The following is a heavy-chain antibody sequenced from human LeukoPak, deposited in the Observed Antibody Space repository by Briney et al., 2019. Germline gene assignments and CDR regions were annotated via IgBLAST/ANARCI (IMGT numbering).Heavy chain of an antibody. CDR1: GGSISSSSYY. CDR3: VGQYCSGGSCYPNYYYYYMDV. J-gene: IGHJ6*03. D-gene: IGHD2-15*01. Sequence: SETLSLTCTVSGGSISSSSYYWGWIRQPPGKGLEWIGSIYYSGSTYFNPSLKSRVTISVDTSKNQFSLKLSSVTAADTAVYYCVGQYCSGGSCYPNYYYYYMDVWGKGTTVTISS. CDR2: IYYSGST. V-gene: IGHV4-39*01.